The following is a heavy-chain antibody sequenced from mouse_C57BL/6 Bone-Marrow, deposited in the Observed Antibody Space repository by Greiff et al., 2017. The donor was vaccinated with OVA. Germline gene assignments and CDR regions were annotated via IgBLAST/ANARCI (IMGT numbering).Heavy chain of an antibody. CDR3: ASRGPPLYYGKGYFDY. V-gene: IGHV1-62-2*01. J-gene: IGHJ2*01. CDR1: GYTFTEYT. Sequence: VQLQQSGAELVKPGASVKLSCKASGYTFTEYTIHWVKQRSGQGLEWIGWFYPGSGSIKYNEKFKDKATLTADKSSSTVYMELSRLTSEDSAVYFCASRGPPLYYGKGYFDYWGQGTTLTVSS. D-gene: IGHD1-1*01. CDR2: FYPGSGSI.